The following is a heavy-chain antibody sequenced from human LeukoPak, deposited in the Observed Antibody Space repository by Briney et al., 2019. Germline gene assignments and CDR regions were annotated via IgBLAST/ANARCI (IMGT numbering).Heavy chain of an antibody. CDR3: ARYPSGDPDYYFDY. CDR1: GFTVSSNS. D-gene: IGHD2-21*02. V-gene: IGHV3-53*01. J-gene: IGHJ4*02. CDR2: IYSDNT. Sequence: GGSLRLSCTVSGFTVSSNSMSWVRQAPGKGLEWVSFIYSDNTHYSDSVKGRFTISRDNSKNTLYLQMNSLRAEDTAVYYCARYPSGDPDYYFDYWGQGTLVTVSS.